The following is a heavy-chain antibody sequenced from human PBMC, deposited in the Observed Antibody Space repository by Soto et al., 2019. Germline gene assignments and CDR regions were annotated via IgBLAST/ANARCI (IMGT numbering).Heavy chain of an antibody. Sequence: QVQLVESGGGVVQPGRSLRLSCAASGFTFSSYAMHWVRQAPGKGLEWVAVISYDGSNKYYADSVKGRFTISRDNSKNTLYLQMNNLRAEDTAVYYCARDFSSYSYDEGRGMDVWGQGTTVTVSS. CDR2: ISYDGSNK. CDR1: GFTFSSYA. CDR3: ARDFSSYSYDEGRGMDV. V-gene: IGHV3-30-3*01. J-gene: IGHJ6*02. D-gene: IGHD5-18*01.